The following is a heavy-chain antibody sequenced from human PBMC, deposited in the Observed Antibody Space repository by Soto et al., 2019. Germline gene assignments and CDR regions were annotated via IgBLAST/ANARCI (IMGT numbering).Heavy chain of an antibody. CDR2: IIPIFGTA. CDR3: ARVEVSTIFGVVNPNFYYYYGMDV. J-gene: IGHJ6*02. CDR1: GGTFSSYA. D-gene: IGHD3-3*01. V-gene: IGHV1-69*06. Sequence: SVKVSCKASGGTFSSYAISWVRQAPGQGLEWMGGIIPIFGTANYAQKFQGRVTITADKSTSTAYMELSSLRSEDTAVYYCARVEVSTIFGVVNPNFYYYYGMDVWGQGTTVTVS.